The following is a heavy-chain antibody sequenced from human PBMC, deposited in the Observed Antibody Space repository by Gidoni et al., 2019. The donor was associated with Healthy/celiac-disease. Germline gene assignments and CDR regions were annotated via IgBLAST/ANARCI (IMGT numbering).Heavy chain of an antibody. V-gene: IGHV1-3*01. CDR3: ARDGGYSSGWYRGYLDY. Sequence: QVQHVQSGAEVKTPGASVKVSCKASGYTFNSYAMHWVRQAPGQRLEWMGWINAGNGNTKYSQKFQGRVTITRDTSASTAYMELSSLRSEDTAVYYCARDGGYSSGWYRGYLDYWGQGTRVTVSS. D-gene: IGHD6-19*01. CDR1: GYTFNSYA. CDR2: INAGNGNT. J-gene: IGHJ4*02.